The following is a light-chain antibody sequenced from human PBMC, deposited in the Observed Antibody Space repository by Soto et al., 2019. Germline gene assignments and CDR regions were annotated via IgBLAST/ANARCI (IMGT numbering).Light chain of an antibody. CDR2: DIT. Sequence: QSVLTQPPSVSGAPGPRVTISCTGSSSNIGAGYGVHWYHQIPGTAPKLLIYDITNRPSGVPDRFSGSKSGASASLAITGLQAEDEADYYCQSYDRSLSAVVFGGGTKLTVL. J-gene: IGLJ2*01. CDR1: SSNIGAGYG. CDR3: QSYDRSLSAVV. V-gene: IGLV1-40*01.